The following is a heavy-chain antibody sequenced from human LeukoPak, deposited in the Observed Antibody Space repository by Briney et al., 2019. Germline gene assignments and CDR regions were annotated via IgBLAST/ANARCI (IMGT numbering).Heavy chain of an antibody. J-gene: IGHJ4*02. D-gene: IGHD6-13*01. CDR3: ATTQGLAAAGIYYFDY. V-gene: IGHV3-23*01. Sequence: GGSLRLSCAASGFTFSSHAMSWVRQAPGEGLEWVSAISADSGAIYYADSVKGRFTISRDNSKNTLYLQMNSLRAEDTAVYYCATTQGLAAAGIYYFDYWGQGTLVTVSS. CDR2: ISADSGAI. CDR1: GFTFSSHA.